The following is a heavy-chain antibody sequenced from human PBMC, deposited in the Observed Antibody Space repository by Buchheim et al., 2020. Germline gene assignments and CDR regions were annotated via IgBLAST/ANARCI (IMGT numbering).Heavy chain of an antibody. Sequence: QVQLVESGGGVVQPGRSLRLSCAASGFTFSSYGMHWVRQGPGKGLEWVAVISYDGSNKYYADSVKGRFTISRDNSKNTLYLQMNSLRAEDTAVYYCAKDLRYCSSTSCYQRVVSFPYYGMDVWGQGTT. CDR1: GFTFSSYG. D-gene: IGHD2-2*01. CDR3: AKDLRYCSSTSCYQRVVSFPYYGMDV. J-gene: IGHJ6*02. V-gene: IGHV3-30*18. CDR2: ISYDGSNK.